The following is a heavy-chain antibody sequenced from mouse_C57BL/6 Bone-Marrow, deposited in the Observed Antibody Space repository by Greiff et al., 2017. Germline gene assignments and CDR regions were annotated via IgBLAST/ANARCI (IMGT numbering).Heavy chain of an antibody. CDR2: INYDGSST. CDR1: GFTFSDYY. V-gene: IGHV5-16*01. Sequence: EVKLMESEGGLVQPGSSMKLSCTASGFTFSDYYMAWVRQVPEKGLEWVANINYDGSSTYYLDSLKSRFIISRDNAKNILYLQMSSLKSEDTATYYCAREELRRYFDYWGQGTTLTVSS. CDR3: AREELRRYFDY. D-gene: IGHD2-12*01. J-gene: IGHJ2*01.